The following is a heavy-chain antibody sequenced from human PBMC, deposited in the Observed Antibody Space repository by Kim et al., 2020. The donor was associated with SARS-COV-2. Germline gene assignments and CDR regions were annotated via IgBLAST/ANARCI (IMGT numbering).Heavy chain of an antibody. V-gene: IGHV3-72*01. CDR1: RFTFSDHY. D-gene: IGHD4-4*01. CDR3: TDVTGMDV. J-gene: IGHJ6*02. Sequence: GGSLRLSCAASRFTFSDHYMDWIRQAPGKGLERVGRVRNKAKSYTTEYAASVKGRFTISRDDSKNSLYLQMNSLKTEDTAVYYCTDVTGMDVWGQGTTVTVSS. CDR2: VRNKAKSYTT.